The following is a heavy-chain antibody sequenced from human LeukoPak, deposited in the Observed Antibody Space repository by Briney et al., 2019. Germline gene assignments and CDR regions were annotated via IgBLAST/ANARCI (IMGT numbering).Heavy chain of an antibody. J-gene: IGHJ3*02. V-gene: IGHV4-34*01. Sequence: PSETLSLTCAVYGGSFSGYYWSCIRQPPGKGLEGSGEINHSGSTNYNPSPKSRVTISVDTSKNQFSLKLSSVTAADTAVYYCARDLYSYGTIDIWGQGTMVTVSS. CDR2: INHSGST. D-gene: IGHD5-18*01. CDR1: GGSFSGYY. CDR3: ARDLYSYGTIDI.